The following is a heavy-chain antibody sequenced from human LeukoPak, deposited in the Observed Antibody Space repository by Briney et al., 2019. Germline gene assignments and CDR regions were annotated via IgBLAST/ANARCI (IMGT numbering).Heavy chain of an antibody. CDR1: GGSFNNYA. V-gene: IGHV1-69*10. J-gene: IGHJ3*02. D-gene: IGHD3-22*01. CDR3: ARDVTDYYDGSGHWGNAFDI. Sequence: VASVKVSCKASGGSFNNYAVTWVRQAPGQGLEWMGGFIPILDTTNYAPNFQGRVTMTTDTSTTTAYMELRSLRSDDTAVYYCARDVTDYYDGSGHWGNAFDIWGQGIMVTVSS. CDR2: FIPILDTT.